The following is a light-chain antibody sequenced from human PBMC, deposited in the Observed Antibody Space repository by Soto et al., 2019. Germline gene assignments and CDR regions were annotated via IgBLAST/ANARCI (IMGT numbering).Light chain of an antibody. CDR2: GAS. J-gene: IGKJ5*01. Sequence: EVVLTQSPGTLSLSPGERATLSCRASQSVTSRLAWYQHKPGQAPRLLISGASSRATGLPNRFSGSGSGTDFTLTISRLAPEDFALYYCQQYGASPITFGQGTRLEI. CDR3: QQYGASPIT. V-gene: IGKV3-20*01. CDR1: QSVTSR.